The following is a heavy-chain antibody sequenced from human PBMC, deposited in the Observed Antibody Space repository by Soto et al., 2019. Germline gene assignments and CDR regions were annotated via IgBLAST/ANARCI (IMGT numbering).Heavy chain of an antibody. CDR3: TRGLDRAKSGF. Sequence: QVQVQESGPGLVEPSQTLSLNCTVSGGSLGSGFSYWSWFSHHPGKGLEGIASIYYTGTTYYNPSLKSRLTISVDTSKSPFALELISVTAADTAVYYCTRGLDRAKSGFWGHGTLVTVSS. V-gene: IGHV4-31*03. D-gene: IGHD5-18*01. CDR1: GGSLGSGFSY. CDR2: IYYTGTT. J-gene: IGHJ4*01.